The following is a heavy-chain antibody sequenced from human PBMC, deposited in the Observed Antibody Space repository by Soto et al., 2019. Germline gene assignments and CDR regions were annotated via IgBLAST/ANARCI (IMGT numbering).Heavy chain of an antibody. CDR2: IVVGSGHT. V-gene: IGHV1-58*02. D-gene: IGHD3-16*01. J-gene: IGHJ6*02. Sequence: QMQLVQSGPEVKKPGTSVKVSCKTSGFTFTSSAIQWVRQARGQGLEWIGWIVVGSGHTNHAQKFQERVTITRDMSXXTAYMERSSLRSEDTAVYYCAAASSTSGGYYGMDVWGQGTTVTVSS. CDR3: AAASSTSGGYYGMDV. CDR1: GFTFTSSA.